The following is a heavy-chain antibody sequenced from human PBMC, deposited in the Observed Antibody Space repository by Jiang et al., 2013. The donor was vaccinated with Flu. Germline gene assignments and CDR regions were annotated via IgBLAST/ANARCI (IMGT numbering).Heavy chain of an antibody. D-gene: IGHD6-19*01. Sequence: GLVKPSETLSLTCTVSGYSISSGYYWGWIRQPPGKGLEWIGSIYHSGSTYYNPSLKSRVTISVDTSKNQFSLKLSSVTAADTAVYYCASSIDSSGWEPVGFDYWGQGTLVTVSS. CDR2: IYHSGST. V-gene: IGHV4-38-2*02. CDR3: ASSIDSSGWEPVGFDY. CDR1: GYSISSGYY. J-gene: IGHJ4*02.